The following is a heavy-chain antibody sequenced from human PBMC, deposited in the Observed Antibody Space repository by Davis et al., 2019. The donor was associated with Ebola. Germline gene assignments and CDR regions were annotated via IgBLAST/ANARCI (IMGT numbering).Heavy chain of an antibody. D-gene: IGHD6-6*01. CDR1: GFAFNVYW. CDR2: IKQDGGET. Sequence: GGSLRLSCAASGFAFNVYWMTWVRQAPGKGLEWVATIKQDGGETHYVDSVKGRFTISRDNAKNSLYLQMNSLRAEDTALYYCAKDSSSQGYYYYGMDVWGQGTTVTVSS. V-gene: IGHV3-7*03. J-gene: IGHJ6*02. CDR3: AKDSSSQGYYYYGMDV.